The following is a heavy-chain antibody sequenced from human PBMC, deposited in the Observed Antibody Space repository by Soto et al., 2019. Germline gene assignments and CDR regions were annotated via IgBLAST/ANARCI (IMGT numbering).Heavy chain of an antibody. J-gene: IGHJ4*02. V-gene: IGHV1-69*06. Sequence: QVVLLQSGAEVKEPGSSVRVSCQVSGSTFNNFAFSWVRQAPGHGPEWMGGIVVISNTAEYSQRFQDRVTITADTSTNTRYMELGSLTVEDTAGYYCSRAIKRWEVNYYFDFWGQGTLVTVSS. CDR3: SRAIKRWEVNYYFDF. CDR1: GSTFNNFA. CDR2: IVVISNTA. D-gene: IGHD1-26*01.